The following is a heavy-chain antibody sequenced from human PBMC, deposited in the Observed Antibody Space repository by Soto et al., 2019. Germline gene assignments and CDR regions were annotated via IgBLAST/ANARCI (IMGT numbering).Heavy chain of an antibody. CDR3: AGSYSSGNWYFDY. CDR1: GFTFSGHA. V-gene: IGHV3-30-3*01. CDR2: ISTDGSYR. Sequence: HPGGSLRLSCAASGFTFSGHAMHWVRQAPGKGLDWVAAISTDGSYRVYADSVRGRFSISRDNANDLLYLDMDKLRDEDTGIYYCAGSYSSGNWYFDYWGLGTPVTVSS. J-gene: IGHJ4*02. D-gene: IGHD3-10*01.